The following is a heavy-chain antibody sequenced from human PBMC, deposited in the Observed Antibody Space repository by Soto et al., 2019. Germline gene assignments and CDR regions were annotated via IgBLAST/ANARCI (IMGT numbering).Heavy chain of an antibody. J-gene: IGHJ4*02. Sequence: EVQLVESGGGLVQPGGSLRLSCAASGFTFRNYAMSWVRQAPGKGLEWISTLTGSSSNIYYADSVKGRFAISRDNSRNTLYLQMNSLTAEDTAVYYCANGRATYGLLTHDYWGQGTLVTVSS. CDR2: LTGSSSNI. CDR3: ANGRATYGLLTHDY. D-gene: IGHD3-10*01. CDR1: GFTFRNYA. V-gene: IGHV3-23*04.